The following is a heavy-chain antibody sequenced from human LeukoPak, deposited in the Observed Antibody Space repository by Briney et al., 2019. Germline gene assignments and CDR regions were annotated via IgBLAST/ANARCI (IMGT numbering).Heavy chain of an antibody. Sequence: GGSLRLSCAASGFTFSSYAMSWVRQAPGKRLEWVSAISGSGGSTYYADSVKGRFTISRDNSKNTLYLQMNSLRAEDTAVYYCAKDSDILTGYFDYWGQGTLVTVSS. CDR1: GFTFSSYA. CDR3: AKDSDILTGYFDY. D-gene: IGHD3-9*01. CDR2: ISGSGGST. V-gene: IGHV3-23*01. J-gene: IGHJ4*02.